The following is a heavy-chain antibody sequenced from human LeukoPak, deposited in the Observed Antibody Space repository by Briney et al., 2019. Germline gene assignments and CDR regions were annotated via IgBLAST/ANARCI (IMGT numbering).Heavy chain of an antibody. J-gene: IGHJ4*02. V-gene: IGHV3-15*01. D-gene: IGHD1-26*01. CDR3: TTAPQYSGSYSFDY. CDR2: IKSKTDGGTT. Sequence: GGSLRLSRAASGFTFSNAWMSWVRQAAGKGLEWVGRIKSKTDGGTTDYAAPVKGRFTISRDDSKNTLYLQMNSLKTEDTAVYYSTTAPQYSGSYSFDYCGQGTLVTVSS. CDR1: GFTFSNAW.